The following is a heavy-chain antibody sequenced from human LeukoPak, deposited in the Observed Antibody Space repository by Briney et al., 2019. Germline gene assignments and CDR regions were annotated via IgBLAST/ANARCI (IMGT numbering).Heavy chain of an antibody. V-gene: IGHV4-34*01. D-gene: IGHD3-3*01. CDR3: ARGPLRSGYYRPNWFDP. CDR2: INHSGGT. Sequence: SETLSLTCAVYGGSFSGYYWSWIRQPPGKGLEWIGEINHSGGTNYNPSLRSRVTISVDTSKNQFSLKLSSVTAADTAVYYCARGPLRSGYYRPNWFDPWGQGTLVTVSS. CDR1: GGSFSGYY. J-gene: IGHJ5*02.